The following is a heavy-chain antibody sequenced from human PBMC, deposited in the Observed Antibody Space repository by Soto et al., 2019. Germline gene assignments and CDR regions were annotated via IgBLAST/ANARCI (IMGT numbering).Heavy chain of an antibody. CDR3: AKDDGDIKTRGPFDP. CDR2: ISWNSGNI. V-gene: IGHV3-9*01. D-gene: IGHD5-12*01. J-gene: IGHJ5*02. CDR1: GFTFDDYA. Sequence: EVRLAESGGGLVQPGRSLRLSCAASGFTFDDYAMHWVRQAPGKGLEWVSGISWNSGNIGYADSVKGRFTISRDNAKNSLYLQMNSLRADDTALYYCAKDDGDIKTRGPFDPWGQGTQVIVSS.